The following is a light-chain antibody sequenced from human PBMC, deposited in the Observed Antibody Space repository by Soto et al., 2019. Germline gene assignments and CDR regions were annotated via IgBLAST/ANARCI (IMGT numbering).Light chain of an antibody. Sequence: QSVLTQPPSVSGAPGQRVTISCTGSSSNIGAGYDVHWYQQLPGTAPKLLISGNSNRPSGVPDRFSGSKSGTSASLAITGLQAEDEADYYRQSYDTNLNYVFGTGTKLTVL. CDR2: GNS. J-gene: IGLJ1*01. CDR1: SSNIGAGYD. CDR3: QSYDTNLNYV. V-gene: IGLV1-40*01.